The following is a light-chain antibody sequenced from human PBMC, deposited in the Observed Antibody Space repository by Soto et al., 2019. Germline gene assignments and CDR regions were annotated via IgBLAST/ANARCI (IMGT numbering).Light chain of an antibody. Sequence: DIQMTQSPSSLSASIGDRVIITCRASQIISKYLNWYRQQPGKAPKLLIHAASSLQSGVPSRFSGRESGTDFTLTISSLQPEDFATYYCQQSYNTPYTFGQGTKLEIK. CDR2: AAS. V-gene: IGKV1-39*01. J-gene: IGKJ2*01. CDR1: QIISKY. CDR3: QQSYNTPYT.